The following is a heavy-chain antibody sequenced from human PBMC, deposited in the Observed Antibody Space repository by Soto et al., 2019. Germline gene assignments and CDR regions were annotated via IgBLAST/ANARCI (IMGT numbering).Heavy chain of an antibody. V-gene: IGHV1-3*01. CDR3: TRLETDY. CDR1: GYTFTTYT. J-gene: IGHJ4*02. CDR2: INGGNGNT. Sequence: ASVKVSCKASGYTFTTYTMHWVRQAPGQRLEWMGWINGGNGNTKYSQKFQGRVTFARDTFASAAYMELSSLRSEDTAVYYCTRLETDYWGQGTLVTVSS.